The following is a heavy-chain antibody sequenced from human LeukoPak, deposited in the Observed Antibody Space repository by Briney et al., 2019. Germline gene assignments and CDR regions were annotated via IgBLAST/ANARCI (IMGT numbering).Heavy chain of an antibody. CDR3: ARHRQRYFDL. CDR1: GGSISSSNW. D-gene: IGHD3-16*02. J-gene: IGHJ2*01. Sequence: SGTLSLTCAVSGGSISSSNWWSWVRQPPGKGLEWIGYIYYSGSTNYNPSLKSRVTISVDTSKNQFSLKLSSVTAADTAVYYCARHRQRYFDLWGRGTLVTVSS. V-gene: IGHV4-4*02. CDR2: IYYSGST.